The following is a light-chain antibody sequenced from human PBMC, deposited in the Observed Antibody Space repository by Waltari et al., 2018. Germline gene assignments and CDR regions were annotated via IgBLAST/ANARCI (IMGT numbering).Light chain of an antibody. J-gene: IGLJ2*01. CDR2: INT. Sequence: QSVLTQPPSVSGAPGQRVTIYCTGSSSNIGAGYDVHWFQQLPGTAPKLLIYINTNRPSGVPDRFAGSRSGTSASLAITGLRAEDEADYYCQSYDSSLSGRVFGGGTKVTVL. CDR3: QSYDSSLSGRV. CDR1: SSNIGAGYD. V-gene: IGLV1-40*01.